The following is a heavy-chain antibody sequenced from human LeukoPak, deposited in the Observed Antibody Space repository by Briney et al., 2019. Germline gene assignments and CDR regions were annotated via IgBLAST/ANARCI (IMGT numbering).Heavy chain of an antibody. CDR1: GFIFSDYW. CDR3: ARDPRLGFLEWVYGMDV. D-gene: IGHD3-3*01. V-gene: IGHV3-7*01. Sequence: GGSLRLSCVASGFIFSDYWMTWVRRAPGKGLEWVANIKQDGSEKYYVDSVKGRFTISRDNAKNSLYLQMNSLRAEDTAVYYCARDPRLGFLEWVYGMDVWGQGTTVTVSS. J-gene: IGHJ6*02. CDR2: IKQDGSEK.